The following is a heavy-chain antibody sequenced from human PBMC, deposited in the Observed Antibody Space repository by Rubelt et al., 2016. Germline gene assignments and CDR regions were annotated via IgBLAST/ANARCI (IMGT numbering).Heavy chain of an antibody. Sequence: QVQLVQSGAEVKKPGASVKVSCKASGYTFTSYGISWVRQAPGQGLEWMGWISAYNGNTNYDQKLQGRVTMNTDTTTSTAYMGLRSLKSDDTAVYYCARGARRYSMDPRNAFDIWGQGTMVTVSS. D-gene: IGHD4-11*01. CDR1: GYTFTSYG. J-gene: IGHJ3*02. V-gene: IGHV1-18*01. CDR2: ISAYNGNT. CDR3: ARGARRYSMDPRNAFDI.